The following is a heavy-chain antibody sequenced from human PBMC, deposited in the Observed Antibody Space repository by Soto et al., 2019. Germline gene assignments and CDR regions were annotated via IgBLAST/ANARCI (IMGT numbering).Heavy chain of an antibody. J-gene: IGHJ4*02. CDR3: ARDMLWDYYDSSGYNQEDY. V-gene: IGHV1-69*06. Sequence: GASVKVSCKASGGTFSSYAISCVRQAPGQGLEWMGGIIPIFGTANNAQKFQGRVTITADKSTSTAYMELSSLRSEDTAVYYCARDMLWDYYDSSGYNQEDYWGQETLVTVSS. CDR2: IIPIFGTA. CDR1: GGTFSSYA. D-gene: IGHD3-22*01.